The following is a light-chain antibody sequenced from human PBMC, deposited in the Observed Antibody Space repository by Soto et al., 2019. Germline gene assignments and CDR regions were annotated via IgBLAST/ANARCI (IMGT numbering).Light chain of an antibody. CDR3: QQYNNWPPG. CDR2: GAS. J-gene: IGKJ3*01. Sequence: EIVMTQSPATLSVSPGESATLSCRASQSVSSNLAWYQQKPGQAPRLLIYGASTRATGIPARFSGSGSGTEFTLTISSLQSEDFAVYYCQQYNNWPPGFGPVTKVDIK. CDR1: QSVSSN. V-gene: IGKV3-15*01.